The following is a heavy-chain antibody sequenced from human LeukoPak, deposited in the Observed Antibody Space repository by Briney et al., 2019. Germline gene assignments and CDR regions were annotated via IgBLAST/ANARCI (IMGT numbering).Heavy chain of an antibody. CDR3: AKWVAGTGGWFGP. D-gene: IGHD6-13*01. Sequence: GGSLRLSCAASGLTFSSYAMGSVRQAPGEGLEWVSASMGSGGSTYYAPSVKGRFTISRDNSKNTMYLQMNSLRAEDTAVYYCAKWVAGTGGWFGPWGQGTLVTVSS. V-gene: IGHV3-23*01. CDR1: GLTFSSYA. J-gene: IGHJ5*02. CDR2: SMGSGGST.